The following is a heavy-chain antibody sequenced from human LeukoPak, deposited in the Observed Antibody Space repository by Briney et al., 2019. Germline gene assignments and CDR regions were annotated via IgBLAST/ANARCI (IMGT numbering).Heavy chain of an antibody. CDR3: ARGGAYSWNWWYFEY. CDR1: GGSISSYY. V-gene: IGHV4-59*01. D-gene: IGHD1-1*01. Sequence: PSETLSLTCTVSGGSISSYYWSWIRQPPGKGLEWIGYIYYTGITNYNPSLKSRVTISVDTSKSQFSLELSSVTAADTAVYFCARGGAYSWNWWYFEYWGQGTLVTVSS. J-gene: IGHJ4*02. CDR2: IYYTGIT.